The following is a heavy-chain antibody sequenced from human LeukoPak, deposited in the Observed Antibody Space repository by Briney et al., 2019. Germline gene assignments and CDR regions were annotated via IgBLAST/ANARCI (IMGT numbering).Heavy chain of an antibody. Sequence: SETLSLTCAVYGGSFSGYYWSWIRQPPGKGLEWIGEINHSGSTNYNPSLKSRVTISVDTSKNQFSLELSSVTAADTAVYYCARGTAAAAFDYWGQGTLVTVSS. CDR2: INHSGST. CDR3: ARGTAAAAFDY. V-gene: IGHV4-34*01. D-gene: IGHD2-2*01. J-gene: IGHJ4*02. CDR1: GGSFSGYY.